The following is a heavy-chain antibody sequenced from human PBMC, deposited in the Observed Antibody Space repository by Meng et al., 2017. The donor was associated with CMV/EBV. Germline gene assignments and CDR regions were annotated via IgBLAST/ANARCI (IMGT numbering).Heavy chain of an antibody. CDR3: ARVRHGGGYQRQTNGFDP. CDR1: GYTFTSYG. CDR2: ISAYNGNT. V-gene: IGHV1-18*01. D-gene: IGHD2-2*01. Sequence: ASVKVSCKASGYTFTSYGISWVRQAPGQGLEWMGWISAYNGNTNYAQKLQGRVTMTTDTSTSTAYMELRSLRSDDTAVYYCARVRHGGGYQRQTNGFDPWGQGTLVTVSS. J-gene: IGHJ5*02.